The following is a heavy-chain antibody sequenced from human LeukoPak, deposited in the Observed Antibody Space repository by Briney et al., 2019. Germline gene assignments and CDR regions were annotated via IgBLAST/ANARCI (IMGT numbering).Heavy chain of an antibody. CDR3: ARDGGKDDHSAFDI. CDR2: IRNKAKSYST. D-gene: IGHD3-16*01. Sequence: GGSLRLSRAASGVTLSDHHMDWVRQAPGEGLEWVGRIRNKAKSYSTQYAASVRGRFTISRDDSENSLFLQMNSLKTEDTAVYYCARDGGKDDHSAFDIWGQGTVVTVSS. CDR1: GVTLSDHH. V-gene: IGHV3-72*01. J-gene: IGHJ3*02.